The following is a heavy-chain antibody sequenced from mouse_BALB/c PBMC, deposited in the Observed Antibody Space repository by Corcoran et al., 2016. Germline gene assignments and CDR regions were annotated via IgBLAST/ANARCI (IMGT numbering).Heavy chain of an antibody. CDR2: INTYTGEP. CDR1: GYTFTNYG. D-gene: IGHD1-1*01. Sequence: QIQLVQSGPELKKPGETVKISCKASGYTFTNYGMNWVKQAPGKGLKWMGWINTYTGEPTYADDFKGRFAFSLETSASTAYLQINNLKNEDMATYFCASGLLRFSWFAYWGQGTLVTVSA. CDR3: ASGLLRFSWFAY. J-gene: IGHJ3*01. V-gene: IGHV9-1*02.